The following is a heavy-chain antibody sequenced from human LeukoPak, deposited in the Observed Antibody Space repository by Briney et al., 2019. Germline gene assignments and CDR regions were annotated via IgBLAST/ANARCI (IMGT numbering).Heavy chain of an antibody. CDR2: IYYSGST. CDR3: ARHRNYDYVWGSYRYPYYFDY. CDR1: GGSISSGGYY. D-gene: IGHD3-16*02. J-gene: IGHJ4*02. V-gene: IGHV4-61*08. Sequence: PSETLSLTCTVSGGSISSGGYYWSWIRQHPGKGLEWIGYIYYSGSTNYNPSLKSRVTISVDTSKNQFSLKLSSVTAADTAVYYCARHRNYDYVWGSYRYPYYFDYWGQGTLVTVSS.